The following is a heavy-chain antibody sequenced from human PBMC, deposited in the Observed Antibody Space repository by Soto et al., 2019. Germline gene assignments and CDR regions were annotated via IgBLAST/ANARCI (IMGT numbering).Heavy chain of an antibody. CDR1: VGSISDISYC. Sequence: SETLSVTCTFSVGSISDISYCWGWIRQPPGKGLQWIGCMFYSGATYYNPSLKNRVTLSVDTSNNEFSLKLVSVTAPDTAVYYCARHKSGSDWLDPWGQGTLVTVS. CDR2: MFYSGAT. J-gene: IGHJ5*02. D-gene: IGHD2-15*01. V-gene: IGHV4-39*01. CDR3: ARHKSGSDWLDP.